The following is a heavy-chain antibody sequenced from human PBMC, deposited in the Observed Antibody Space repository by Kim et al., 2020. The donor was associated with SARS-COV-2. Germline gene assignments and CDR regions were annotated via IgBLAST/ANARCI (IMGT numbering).Heavy chain of an antibody. CDR2: IYYTGST. CDR1: GGSITSYY. Sequence: SETLSLTCTVSGGSITSYYWSWIRQPPGKGLEWIGYIYYTGSTNYNPSLKSRVTMSVDTSKNQFSLKLSSVTAADTAVYYCARVDTAMVHGFDIWGQGT. CDR3: ARVDTAMVHGFDI. J-gene: IGHJ3*02. D-gene: IGHD5-18*01. V-gene: IGHV4-59*13.